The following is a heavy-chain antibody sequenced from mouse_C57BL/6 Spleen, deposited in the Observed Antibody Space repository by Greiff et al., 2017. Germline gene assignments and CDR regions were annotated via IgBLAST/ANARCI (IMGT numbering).Heavy chain of an antibody. Sequence: VQLKQSGPELVKPGASVKISCKASGYTFTDYYMNWVKQSHGKSLEWIGDINPNNGGTSYNQKFKGKATLTVDKSSSTAYMELRSLTSEDSAVYYCARSFTTAYWYFDVWGTGTTVTVSA. J-gene: IGHJ1*03. V-gene: IGHV1-26*01. CDR1: GYTFTDYY. D-gene: IGHD1-2*01. CDR3: ARSFTTAYWYFDV. CDR2: INPNNGGT.